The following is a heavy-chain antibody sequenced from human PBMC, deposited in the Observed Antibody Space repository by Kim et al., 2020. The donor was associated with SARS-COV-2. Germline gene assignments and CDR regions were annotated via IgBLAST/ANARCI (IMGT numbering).Heavy chain of an antibody. D-gene: IGHD3-22*01. CDR1: GFTFSSYS. CDR3: ARDRYYDSKDFDY. V-gene: IGHV3-21*01. Sequence: GGSLRLSCAASGFTFSSYSMNWVRQAPGKGLEWVSSISSSSGYIYYADSVKGRFTISRDNAKNSLYLQMNSLRAEDTAVYYCARDRYYDSKDFDYWGQGTLVTVSS. J-gene: IGHJ4*02. CDR2: ISSSSGYI.